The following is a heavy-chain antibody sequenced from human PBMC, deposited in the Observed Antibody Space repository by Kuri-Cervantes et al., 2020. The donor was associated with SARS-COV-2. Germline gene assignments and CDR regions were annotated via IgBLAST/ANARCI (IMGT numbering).Heavy chain of an antibody. CDR1: GFILRDYV. Sequence: GESLKISCAASGFILRDYVMSWVRQAPGKGLDWVSAITGNDDTTHYADSVKGRFTISRDNSKNTLYLQMNSLRAEDTAVYYCAKDSLVRLTVTTGYFDYWGQGTLVT. D-gene: IGHD4-17*01. CDR2: ITGNDDTT. CDR3: AKDSLVRLTVTTGYFDY. V-gene: IGHV3-23*01. J-gene: IGHJ4*02.